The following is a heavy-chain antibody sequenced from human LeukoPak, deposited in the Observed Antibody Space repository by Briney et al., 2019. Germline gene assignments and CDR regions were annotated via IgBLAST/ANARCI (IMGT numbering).Heavy chain of an antibody. V-gene: IGHV4-59*01. D-gene: IGHD3-10*01. Sequence: SETLSLTCTVSSAPISTYYWSWIRQPPGKGLEWIGYIYHSGTSNYNPSLKSRVTLSVDTSKNQFSLSLSSVASADTAVYYCAKAAKYYFGSDPYYYFDYWGQGILVTVSS. CDR1: SAPISTYY. CDR3: AKAAKYYFGSDPYYYFDY. J-gene: IGHJ4*02. CDR2: IYHSGTS.